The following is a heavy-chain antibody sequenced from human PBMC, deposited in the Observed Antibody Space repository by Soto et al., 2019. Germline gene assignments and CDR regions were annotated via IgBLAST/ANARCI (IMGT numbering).Heavy chain of an antibody. Sequence: SGGSLRLSCVASGFAFSDFTMNWVRQAPGKGLEWGGFIRSKAYGGTTEYAASVKGRFTISRDDSKSIAYLQMNSLKTEDTAVYYCTTAPFSFITLPGTSFLIGMDVWGQGTTVTVSS. V-gene: IGHV3-49*04. CDR3: TTAPFSFITLPGTSFLIGMDV. CDR2: IRSKAYGGTT. J-gene: IGHJ6*02. D-gene: IGHD3-10*01. CDR1: GFAFSDFT.